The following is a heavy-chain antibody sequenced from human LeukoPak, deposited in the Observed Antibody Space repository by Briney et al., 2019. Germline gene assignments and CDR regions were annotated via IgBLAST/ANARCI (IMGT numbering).Heavy chain of an antibody. V-gene: IGHV3-66*01. D-gene: IGHD5-12*01. J-gene: IGHJ4*02. CDR2: IYSGGST. CDR3: ARSLVSGYDYYFDY. CDR1: GFTVSSNN. Sequence: AGGSLRLSCAASGFTVSSNNMNWVRQAPGKGLEWVSVIYSGGSTYYADSVKGRFTISRDNSKNTLYLQMNSLRAEDTAVYYCARSLVSGYDYYFDYWGQGTLVTVSS.